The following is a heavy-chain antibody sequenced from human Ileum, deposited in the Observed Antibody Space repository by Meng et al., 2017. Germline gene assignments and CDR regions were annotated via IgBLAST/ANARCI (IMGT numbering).Heavy chain of an antibody. D-gene: IGHD1-14*01. CDR2: IFQSGST. Sequence: QVPWQASGPGLVMPSGTPSFTCVFSGVSISSVIWWGGVRQPPGKGLEWIGEIFQSGSTNYNPSLKSRVSISVDKSKNHLSLSLSSVTAADTAVYYCAKAAAYNLDIWGQGALVTVSS. J-gene: IGHJ4*02. V-gene: IGHV4-4*02. CDR1: GVSISSVIW. CDR3: AKAAAYNLDI.